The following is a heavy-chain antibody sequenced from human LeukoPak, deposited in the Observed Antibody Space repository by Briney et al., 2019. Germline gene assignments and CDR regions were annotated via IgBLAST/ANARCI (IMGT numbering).Heavy chain of an antibody. CDR3: AKSSFGGYYLYY. V-gene: IGHV4-59*05. CDR2: IYYSGST. D-gene: IGHD3-3*01. CDR1: GGSISIYY. J-gene: IGHJ4*01. Sequence: SETLSLTCTVSGGSISIYYWNWIRQPPGKGLEWIGSIYYSGSTYYNPSLKSRVTISVDTSKNQFSLKLSSVTAADTAVYYCAKSSFGGYYLYYWGQGTLVTVSS.